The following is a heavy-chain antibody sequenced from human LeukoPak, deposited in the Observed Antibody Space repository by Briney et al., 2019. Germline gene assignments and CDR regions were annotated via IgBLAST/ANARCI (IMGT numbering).Heavy chain of an antibody. CDR2: INACNGDT. J-gene: IGHJ6*03. D-gene: IGHD2-2*01. CDR1: GYTFTNYG. CDR3: ARWGLVAPGTYYYYYMDV. Sequence: ASVKVSCEASGYTFTNYGVSWVRQAPGQGLEWMGWINACNGDTHYAQNLQGRLTMTTDTSTSMAFMELRSLRPDDTAVYFCARWGLVAPGTYYYYYMDVWGRGTTVTVSS. V-gene: IGHV1-18*01.